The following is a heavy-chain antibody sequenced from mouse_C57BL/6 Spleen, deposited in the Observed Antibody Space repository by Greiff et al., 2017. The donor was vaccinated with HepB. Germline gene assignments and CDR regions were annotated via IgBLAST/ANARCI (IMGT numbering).Heavy chain of an antibody. CDR3: ARSGLRYYFDY. V-gene: IGHV1-19*01. Sequence: EVKLMESGPVLVKPGASVKMSCKASGYTFTDYYMNWVKQSHGKSLEWIGVINPYNGGTSYNQKFKGKATLTVDKSSSTAYMELNSLTSEDSAVYYCARSGLRYYFDYWGQGTTLTVSS. D-gene: IGHD2-2*01. CDR1: GYTFTDYY. CDR2: INPYNGGT. J-gene: IGHJ2*01.